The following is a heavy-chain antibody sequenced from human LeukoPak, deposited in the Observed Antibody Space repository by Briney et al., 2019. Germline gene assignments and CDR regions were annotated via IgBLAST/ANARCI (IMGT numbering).Heavy chain of an antibody. CDR1: GYTFTGYY. CDR2: INPNSGDT. CDR3: ARGASTVATHYYYYMDV. Sequence: ASVKVSCKASGYTFTGYYIHWVRQAPGQGLEWMGWINPNSGDTNYAQKFQGRVTMTRNTSISTAYMELSSLRSEDTAVYYCARGASTVATHYYYYMDVWGKGTTVTISS. V-gene: IGHV1-2*02. D-gene: IGHD4-17*01. J-gene: IGHJ6*03.